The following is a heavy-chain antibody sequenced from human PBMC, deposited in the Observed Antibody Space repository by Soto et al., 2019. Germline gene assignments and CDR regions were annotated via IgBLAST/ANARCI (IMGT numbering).Heavy chain of an antibody. CDR1: GGSISSGGYY. D-gene: IGHD5-12*01. J-gene: IGHJ4*02. CDR2: IYYSGST. V-gene: IGHV4-31*03. Sequence: QVQLQESGPGLVKPSQTLSLTCTVSGGSISSGGYYWSWIRQHPGKGLEWIGYIYYSGSTYYNPSLKSRVNISVDTSKNQFSLKLSSVTAADTAVYYCARGVVLDGGYDCFDYWGQGTLVTVSS. CDR3: ARGVVLDGGYDCFDY.